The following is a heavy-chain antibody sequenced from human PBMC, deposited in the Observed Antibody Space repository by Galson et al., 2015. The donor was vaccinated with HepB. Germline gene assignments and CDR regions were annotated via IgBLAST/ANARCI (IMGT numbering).Heavy chain of an antibody. V-gene: IGHV3-7*03. CDR2: IKQDGSEK. J-gene: IGHJ4*02. Sequence: SLRLSCAASGFTFSSYWMSWVRQAPGKGLEWVANIKQDGSEKYYVDSVKGRFTISRDNAKNSLYLQMNSLRAEDTAVYYCARGRDGYHHYFDYWGQGTLVTVSS. CDR3: ARGRDGYHHYFDY. D-gene: IGHD5-24*01. CDR1: GFTFSSYW.